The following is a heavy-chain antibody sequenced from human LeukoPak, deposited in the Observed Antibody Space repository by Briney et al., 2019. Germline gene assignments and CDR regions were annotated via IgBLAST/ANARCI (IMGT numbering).Heavy chain of an antibody. J-gene: IGHJ4*02. D-gene: IGHD2-21*01. Sequence: PGGSQRLSCAASGFTVSSNYMSWVRQAPGKGLEWVSAISGSGGSTYDADSVKGRFTISRDNSTNTLYLQMNSLRAEDAAVYYCAKAPVTTCRGAYCYPFDYWGQGTLVTVSS. CDR1: GFTVSSNY. CDR2: ISGSGGST. CDR3: AKAPVTTCRGAYCYPFDY. V-gene: IGHV3-23*01.